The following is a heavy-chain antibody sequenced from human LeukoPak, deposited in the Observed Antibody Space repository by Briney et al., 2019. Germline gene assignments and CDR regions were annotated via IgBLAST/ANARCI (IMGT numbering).Heavy chain of an antibody. D-gene: IGHD3-16*01. Sequence: PGGSLRLSCAASGFTFSSYSMNWVRQAPGNGLEWVSSISSSSSYIYYADSVKGRFTISRDNAKNSLYLQMDSLRAEDTAVYYCARGGRWLQTPGLKYFDYWGQGTLVTVSS. CDR1: GFTFSSYS. CDR2: ISSSSSYI. CDR3: ARGGRWLQTPGLKYFDY. J-gene: IGHJ4*02. V-gene: IGHV3-21*01.